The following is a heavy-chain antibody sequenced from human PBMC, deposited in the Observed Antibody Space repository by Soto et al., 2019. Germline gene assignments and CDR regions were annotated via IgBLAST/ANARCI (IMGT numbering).Heavy chain of an antibody. CDR3: ARVRPPPSSTVATYYFDY. CDR2: IYYSGTT. J-gene: IGHJ4*02. Sequence: SETLSLTCTVSGASVNYGGYYWGWVRQRPGKGLEWIAYIYYSGTTSLNPSLRSRLSISVDTSKNQFSLKLSSVTAADTAVYFCARVRPPPSSTVATYYFDYWGQGTLVTVSS. CDR1: GASVNYGGYY. D-gene: IGHD4-17*01. V-gene: IGHV4-31*03.